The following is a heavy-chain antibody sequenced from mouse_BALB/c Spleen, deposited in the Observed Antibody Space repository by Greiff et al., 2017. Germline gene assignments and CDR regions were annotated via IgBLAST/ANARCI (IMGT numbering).Heavy chain of an antibody. CDR2: ISSGGST. CDR1: GFTFSSYA. J-gene: IGHJ2*01. CDR3: ARGTMITTFFDY. Sequence: EVMLVESGGGLVKPGGSLKLSCAASGFTFSSYAMSWVRQTPEKRLEWVASISSGGSTYYPDSVKGRFTISRDNARNILYLQMSSLRSEDTAMYYCARGTMITTFFDYWGQGTTLTVSS. V-gene: IGHV5-6-5*01. D-gene: IGHD2-4*01.